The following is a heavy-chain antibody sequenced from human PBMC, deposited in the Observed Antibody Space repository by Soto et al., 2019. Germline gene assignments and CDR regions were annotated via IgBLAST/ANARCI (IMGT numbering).Heavy chain of an antibody. V-gene: IGHV4-30-4*01. CDR3: ARVGYYDNWAFHH. CDR2: IFNGGST. Sequence: SETLSLTCSLSGDSFSSGDFYWSWIRQPPGKGLEWIGFIFNGGSTYYNPSLKSRLTISIDTSKNQFSLKLNSVTAADTAVYYCARVGYYDNWAFHHWGQGTLVTVSS. CDR1: GDSFSSGDFY. J-gene: IGHJ1*01. D-gene: IGHD3-22*01.